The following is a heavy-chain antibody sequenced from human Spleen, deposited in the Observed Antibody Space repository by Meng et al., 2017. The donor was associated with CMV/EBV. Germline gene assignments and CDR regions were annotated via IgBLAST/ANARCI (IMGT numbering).Heavy chain of an antibody. Sequence: GSLRLSCTVSGYSISSDYYWGWVRQPPGKGLEWIGSMYHSGSSYYNPSLESRVIISLDTSKNQFSLRLRSVTAADTAVYYCARHPYSYGLERIDYWGQGTLVTVSS. J-gene: IGHJ4*02. CDR1: GYSISSDYY. V-gene: IGHV4-38-2*02. D-gene: IGHD5-18*01. CDR2: MYHSGSS. CDR3: ARHPYSYGLERIDY.